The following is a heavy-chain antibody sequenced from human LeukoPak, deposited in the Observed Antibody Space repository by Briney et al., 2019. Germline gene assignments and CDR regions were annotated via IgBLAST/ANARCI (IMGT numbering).Heavy chain of an antibody. CDR3: ARNYYDTKKPWD. CDR1: GGSISSGAYS. J-gene: IGHJ4*02. D-gene: IGHD3-22*01. V-gene: IGHV4-30-4*07. CDR2: VYYSGGT. Sequence: PSETLSLTCAVSGGSISSGAYSWSWIRQPPRKGLEWIGYVYYSGGTYYNPSLKSRVTISVDTSKNQFSLKLSSVTAADTAVYFCARNYYDTKKPWDWGQGTLVTVSS.